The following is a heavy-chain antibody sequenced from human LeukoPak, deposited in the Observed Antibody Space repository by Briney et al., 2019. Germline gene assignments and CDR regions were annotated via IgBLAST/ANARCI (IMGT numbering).Heavy chain of an antibody. CDR1: GFTVSSNY. CDR2: IYSGGST. Sequence: GGSLRLSCAASGFTVSSNYMSWVRQAPGKGLEWVSVIYSGGSTYYADPVKGRFTISGDNSKNTLYLQMNSLRAEDTAVYYCARDVRFSHNYYYGMDVWGQGTTVTVSS. D-gene: IGHD3-3*01. CDR3: ARDVRFSHNYYYGMDV. J-gene: IGHJ6*02. V-gene: IGHV3-53*01.